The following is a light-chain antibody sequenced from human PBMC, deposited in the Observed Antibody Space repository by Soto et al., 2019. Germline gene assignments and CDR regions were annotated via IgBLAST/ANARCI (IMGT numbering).Light chain of an antibody. V-gene: IGKV3-15*01. CDR3: QQYNEWPLT. CDR1: QNVSNN. CDR2: GTS. J-gene: IGKJ4*01. Sequence: EIVLTHSTATLAVSPVEISTLSCRASQNVSNNLAWYQQKPGQAPSLLIYGTSTRATGFPARFSGSASGTDFTLTISSLQSEDFAVYYCQQYNEWPLTFGGGTKVDI.